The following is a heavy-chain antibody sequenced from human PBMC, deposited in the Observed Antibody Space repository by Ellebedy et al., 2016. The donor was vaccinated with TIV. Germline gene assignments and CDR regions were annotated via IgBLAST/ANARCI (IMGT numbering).Heavy chain of an antibody. CDR1: GFTFSTYA. V-gene: IGHV3-30-3*01. J-gene: IGHJ4*02. CDR3: AREGYCSSGSCYSGY. CDR2: ISYDGSNR. Sequence: GESLKISCAVAGFTFSTYAMHWVRQAPGKRLEWVAVISYDGSNRYYADSVKGRLTISRDNSKNTLYLQMDSLRPEDTAVYYCAREGYCSSGSCYSGYWGQGTLVTVSS. D-gene: IGHD2-15*01.